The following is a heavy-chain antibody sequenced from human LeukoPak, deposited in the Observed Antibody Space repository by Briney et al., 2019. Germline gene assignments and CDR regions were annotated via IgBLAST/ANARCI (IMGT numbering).Heavy chain of an antibody. V-gene: IGHV4-34*01. J-gene: IGHJ6*03. CDR2: INHSGST. CDR3: ARWSPFGNYYYYYMDV. Sequence: PSETLSLTCAVYGGSSSGYYWSWIRQPPGKGLEWIGEINHSGSTNYNPSLKSRVTISVDTSKNQFSLKLSSVTAADTAVYYCARWSPFGNYYYYYMDVWGKGTTVTVSS. D-gene: IGHD3-16*01. CDR1: GGSSSGYY.